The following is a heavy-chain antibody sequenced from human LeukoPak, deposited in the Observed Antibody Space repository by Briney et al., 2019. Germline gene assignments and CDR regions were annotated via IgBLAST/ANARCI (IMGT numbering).Heavy chain of an antibody. V-gene: IGHV3-23*01. Sequence: GGSLRLSCAASGFSFSNYAMSWVRQAPGKGLEWVSTFSGSGGSTYYADSVKGRFTISRDDSENTLHLQMTSLRAEDMAVYYCAKPIRGPLGMYYFDYWGQGTLVTVSS. CDR2: FSGSGGST. J-gene: IGHJ4*02. CDR3: AKPIRGPLGMYYFDY. CDR1: GFSFSNYA. D-gene: IGHD5-12*01.